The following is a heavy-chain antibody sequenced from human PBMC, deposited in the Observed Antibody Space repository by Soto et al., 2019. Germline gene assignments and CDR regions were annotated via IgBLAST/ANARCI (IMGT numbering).Heavy chain of an antibody. Sequence: QVQLEESGGGVVQPGRSLRLSCVASGFTFSRYSISWVRQAPGKGLEWVAFISGDGCNRYYADFVKGRFTISRDNSRNTLFLQMNTLRIEDTAVYFCAREDDDDSHFDHWGQGTRVTVSS. D-gene: IGHD3-16*01. V-gene: IGHV3-30*14. J-gene: IGHJ4*02. CDR3: AREDDDDSHFDH. CDR2: ISGDGCNR. CDR1: GFTFSRYS.